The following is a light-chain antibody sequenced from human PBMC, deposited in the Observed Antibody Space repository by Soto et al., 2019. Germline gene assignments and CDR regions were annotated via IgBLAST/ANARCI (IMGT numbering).Light chain of an antibody. Sequence: QSVLTQPASVSGSPGQSITISCTGTSSDVGGYNYVSWYQQHPGKAPKLMIYDVSNRPSGVSNRFSGSKSGNTASLTISGLQADDEADYYCSSYTSSFYVFGTGTKVPVL. J-gene: IGLJ1*01. CDR3: SSYTSSFYV. CDR2: DVS. V-gene: IGLV2-14*01. CDR1: SSDVGGYNY.